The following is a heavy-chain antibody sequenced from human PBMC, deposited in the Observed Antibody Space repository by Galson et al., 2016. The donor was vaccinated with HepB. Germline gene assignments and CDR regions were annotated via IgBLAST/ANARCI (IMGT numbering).Heavy chain of an antibody. CDR2: ISPSGSL. D-gene: IGHD1-26*01. CDR3: TSVKWGCSGNRCVFDP. Sequence: SETLSLTCAVSGASIDSPNWWPWVRQSPVEGLEWIGEISPSGSLNYNPSLNSRVSMSLDKSRNYFSVKLTSVTAADTDVYYCTSVKWGCSGNRCVFDPRGQGTLVTVSS. V-gene: IGHV4-4*02. CDR1: GASIDSPNW. J-gene: IGHJ5*02.